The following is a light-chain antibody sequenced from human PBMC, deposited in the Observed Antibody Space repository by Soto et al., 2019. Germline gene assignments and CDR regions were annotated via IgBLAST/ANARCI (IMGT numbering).Light chain of an antibody. V-gene: IGKV1-39*01. J-gene: IGKJ2*01. CDR1: QGISRY. Sequence: IQLTQSPSSLSASVGDSVTITCRASQGISRYLAWYQQKPGRAPKLLISAASTLQSGVPSRFSGSGSGTDFTLTIDNLQHEDSATYYCQQSHSTPPTFGPGTKLEIK. CDR2: AAS. CDR3: QQSHSTPPT.